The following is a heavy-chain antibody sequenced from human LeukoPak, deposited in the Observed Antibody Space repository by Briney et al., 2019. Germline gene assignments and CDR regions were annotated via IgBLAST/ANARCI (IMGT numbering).Heavy chain of an antibody. CDR2: ITSSGGST. CDR3: ARGAMASAGFDY. J-gene: IGHJ4*02. CDR1: GFTFTSYA. D-gene: IGHD6-13*01. V-gene: IGHV3-23*01. Sequence: GGSLRLSCAASGFTFTSYAMTWVRQAPGKGLEWVSSITSSGGSTYYAQSVKGRLTISRDNSKNTLYLQMNSLRAEDTAPYYCARGAMASAGFDYWGQGTLVTVSS.